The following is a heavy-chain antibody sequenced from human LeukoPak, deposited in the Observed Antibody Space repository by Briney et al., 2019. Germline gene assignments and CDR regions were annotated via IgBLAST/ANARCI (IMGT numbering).Heavy chain of an antibody. D-gene: IGHD5-12*01. CDR3: ARGHRSGYDPDSPWFDP. V-gene: IGHV1-18*01. CDR2: ISAYNGNT. CDR1: GYTFTSYG. J-gene: IGHJ5*02. Sequence: ASVKVSCKASGYTFTSYGISWVRQAPGQGLEWMGWISAYNGNTNYAQKLQGRVTMTTDTSTSTAYMELRSLRSDDTAVYYCARGHRSGYDPDSPWFDPWGQGTLVTVSS.